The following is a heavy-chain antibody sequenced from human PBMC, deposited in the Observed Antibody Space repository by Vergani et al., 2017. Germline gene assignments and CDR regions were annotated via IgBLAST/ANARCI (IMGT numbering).Heavy chain of an antibody. Sequence: EVQLVESGGDFVQPGGSLTLSCAASGFTFSSYSMNWVRQAPGKGLEWVSSISSSSSYIYYADSVKGRFTISRDNAKNSLYLQMNSLRAEDTAVYYCARGESGSYYLEYYFDYWGQGTLVTVSS. CDR2: ISSSSSYI. J-gene: IGHJ4*02. V-gene: IGHV3-21*01. CDR1: GFTFSSYS. D-gene: IGHD1-26*01. CDR3: ARGESGSYYLEYYFDY.